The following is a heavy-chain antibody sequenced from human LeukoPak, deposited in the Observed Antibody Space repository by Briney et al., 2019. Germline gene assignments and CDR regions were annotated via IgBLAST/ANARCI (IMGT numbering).Heavy chain of an antibody. CDR1: GDSVSSDSAA. CDR2: TYYRSKWYN. J-gene: IGHJ5*02. Sequence: SQTLSLTCAIFGDSVSSDSAAWNRIRQSPSRGLEWLARTYYRSKWYNEYAVSVKSRISVSADTSKNQFSLQLNSVTPEDTAVYYCARAPPELGANWLDPWGQGTLVTVSS. V-gene: IGHV6-1*01. D-gene: IGHD7-27*01. CDR3: ARAPPELGANWLDP.